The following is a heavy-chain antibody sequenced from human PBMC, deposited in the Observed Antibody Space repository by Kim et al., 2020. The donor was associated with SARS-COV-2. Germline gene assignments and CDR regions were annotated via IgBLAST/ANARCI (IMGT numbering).Heavy chain of an antibody. CDR3: ARMMDPIVRFDP. CDR2: VIPIFGTP. Sequence: SVKVSCKASGGTFDSDPISWLRQAPGQRLEWLGGVIPIFGTPKYAQRFQGRLKISADGSTTTAYMELSDLTFDDTAVYYCARMMDPIVRFDPWGQGTLVTVSS. CDR1: GGTFDSDP. V-gene: IGHV1-69*13. J-gene: IGHJ5*02. D-gene: IGHD2-21*01.